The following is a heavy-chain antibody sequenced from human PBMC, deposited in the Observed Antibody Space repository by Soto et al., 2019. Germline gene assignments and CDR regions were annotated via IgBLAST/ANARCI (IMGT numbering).Heavy chain of an antibody. J-gene: IGHJ6*03. CDR1: GFTFSSYD. Sequence: GGSLRLSCAASGFTFSSYDMHWVRQATGKGLEWVSAIGTAGDTYYPGSVKGRFTISRENAKNSLYLQMNSLRAGDTAVYYCARGAPVAGSKDPFRHVIMDVWGKGTTVTVSS. V-gene: IGHV3-13*01. D-gene: IGHD6-19*01. CDR3: ARGAPVAGSKDPFRHVIMDV. CDR2: IGTAGDT.